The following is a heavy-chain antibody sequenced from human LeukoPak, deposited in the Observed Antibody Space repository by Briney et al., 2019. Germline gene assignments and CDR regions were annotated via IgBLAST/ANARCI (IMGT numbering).Heavy chain of an antibody. CDR2: ISSSSSYI. CDR1: GFTFSSYS. Sequence: PGGSLRLSCAASGFTFSSYSMNWVRQAPGKGLEWVSSISSSSSYIYYADSVKGRFTISRDNAKNSLYLQMNSLRAEDTAVYYCAPQDDSSGYYDYWGQGTLVTVSS. D-gene: IGHD3-22*01. CDR3: APQDDSSGYYDY. V-gene: IGHV3-21*01. J-gene: IGHJ4*02.